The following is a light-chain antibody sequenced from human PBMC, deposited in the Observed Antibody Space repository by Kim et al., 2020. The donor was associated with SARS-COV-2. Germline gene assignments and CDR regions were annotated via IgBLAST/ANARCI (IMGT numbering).Light chain of an antibody. CDR1: TGPVTSNYY. CDR3: LLYYRGVYV. Sequence: PGGTVTLTGASSTGPVTSNYYPSWFQQKPGHAPRALIHSTSTKHSWTPARFSGSLLGGKATLTLSGAQPEDEAEYYCLLYYRGVYVFGTGTKVTVL. CDR2: STS. J-gene: IGLJ1*01. V-gene: IGLV7-43*01.